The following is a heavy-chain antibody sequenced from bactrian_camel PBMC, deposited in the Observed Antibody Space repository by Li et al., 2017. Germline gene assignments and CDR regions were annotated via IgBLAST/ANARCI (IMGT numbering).Heavy chain of an antibody. CDR3: AVTIGMGWGNEYNY. Sequence: HVQLVESGGDSVEAGGSLRLSCAATGYTRINVCMGWFRQAPGKGLEWVSTIAIGGETYYSDSVQGRFTISRDNAKNMLYLQLNSLKTEDTGMYYCAVTIGMGWGNEYNYWGQGTQVTVS. D-gene: IGHD5*01. CDR1: GYTRINVC. J-gene: IGHJ4*01. V-gene: IGHV3S1*01. CDR2: IAIGGET.